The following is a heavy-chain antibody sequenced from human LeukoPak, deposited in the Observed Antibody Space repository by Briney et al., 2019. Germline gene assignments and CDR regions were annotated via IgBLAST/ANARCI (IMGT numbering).Heavy chain of an antibody. CDR2: ISSSSSYI. CDR1: GFTFSSYS. D-gene: IGHD2-2*02. V-gene: IGHV3-21*01. J-gene: IGHJ4*02. Sequence: GGSLRLSCAASGFTFSSYSMNWVRQAPGKGLVWVSSISSSSSYIYYADSVKGRFTISRDNAKNSLYLQMNSLRAEDTAVYYCARGRIGGYCSSTSCYTGYYFDYWGQGTLVTVSS. CDR3: ARGRIGGYCSSTSCYTGYYFDY.